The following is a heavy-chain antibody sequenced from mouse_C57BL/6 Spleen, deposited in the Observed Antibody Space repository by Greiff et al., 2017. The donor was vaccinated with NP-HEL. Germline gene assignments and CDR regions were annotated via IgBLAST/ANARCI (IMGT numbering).Heavy chain of an antibody. D-gene: IGHD2-5*01. CDR2: IRSKSNNYAT. J-gene: IGHJ4*01. CDR3: VRRAYSNYVNAMDY. V-gene: IGHV10-1*01. Sequence: EVQLVESGGGLVQPKGSLKLSCAASGFSFNTYAMNWVRQAPGKGLEWVARIRSKSNNYATYYADSVKDRFTISRDDSESMLYLQMNNLKTEDTAMYYCVRRAYSNYVNAMDYWGQGTSVTVSS. CDR1: GFSFNTYA.